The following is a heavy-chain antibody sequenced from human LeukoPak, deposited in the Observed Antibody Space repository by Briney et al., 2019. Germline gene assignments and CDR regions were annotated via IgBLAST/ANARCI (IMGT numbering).Heavy chain of an antibody. D-gene: IGHD6-19*01. CDR3: AKFSSSGWPELDY. CDR2: INAGNGNT. CDR1: GYTFTSYA. V-gene: IGHV1-3*03. J-gene: IGHJ4*02. Sequence: ASVKVSCKASGYTFTSYAMHWVRQAPGQRLEWMGWINAGNGNTKYSQEFQGRVTITRDTSASTAYMELSSLRSEDMAVYYCAKFSSSGWPELDYWGQGTLVTVSS.